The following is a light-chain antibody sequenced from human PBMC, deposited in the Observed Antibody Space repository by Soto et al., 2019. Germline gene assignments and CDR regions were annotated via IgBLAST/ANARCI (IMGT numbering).Light chain of an antibody. Sequence: EIVMTQSPATLSVSPGERATLSCRASQSVSSNLGLYQQKPGQAPRLLIYGASTRATVIPARFRGSGSGTEFPLTICSRRCDGFAVYYCQQYYTCAFTLGGGTKVVIK. CDR2: GAS. CDR1: QSVSSN. CDR3: QQYYTCAFT. V-gene: IGKV3-15*01. J-gene: IGKJ4*01.